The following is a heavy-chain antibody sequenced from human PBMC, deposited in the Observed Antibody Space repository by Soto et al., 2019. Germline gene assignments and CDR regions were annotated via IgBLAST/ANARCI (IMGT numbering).Heavy chain of an antibody. D-gene: IGHD6-13*01. Sequence: PSETLSLTCTVSGGSISSSSYYWGWIRQPPGKGLEWIGSIYFSGSTYYNPSLKSRVTISVDTSKNQFSLKLSSVTAADTAVYYCARLVEQQLVRPWDYWGQGTPVTVSS. CDR1: GGSISSSSYY. CDR2: IYFSGST. V-gene: IGHV4-39*01. J-gene: IGHJ4*02. CDR3: ARLVEQQLVRPWDY.